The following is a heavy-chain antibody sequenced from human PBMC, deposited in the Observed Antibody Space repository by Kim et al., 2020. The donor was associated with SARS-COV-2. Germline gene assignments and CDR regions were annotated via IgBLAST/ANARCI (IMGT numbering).Heavy chain of an antibody. CDR2: IYHSGST. CDR1: GYSISSGYY. V-gene: IGHV4-38-2*02. CDR3: ARAVVAERDDYVWGSYRYSHFDY. Sequence: SETLSLTCTVSGYSISSGYYWGWIRQPPGKGLEWIGSIYHSGSTYYNPSLKSRVTISVDTSKNQFSLKLSSVTAADTAVYYCARAVVAERDDYVWGSYRYSHFDYWGQGTLVTVSS. J-gene: IGHJ4*02. D-gene: IGHD3-16*02.